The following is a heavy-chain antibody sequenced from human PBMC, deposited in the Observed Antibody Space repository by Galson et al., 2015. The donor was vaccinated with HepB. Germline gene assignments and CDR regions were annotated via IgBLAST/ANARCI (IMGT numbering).Heavy chain of an antibody. CDR1: GFTFSSYA. J-gene: IGHJ4*02. Sequence: SLRLSCAASGFTFSSYAMSWVRQAPGKGLGWVSAISGSGGSTYYADSVKGRFTISRDNSKNTLYLQMNSLRAEDTAVYYCAKKLRRHCSSTSCYPEFDYWGQGTLVTVSS. CDR3: AKKLRRHCSSTSCYPEFDY. D-gene: IGHD2-2*01. V-gene: IGHV3-23*01. CDR2: ISGSGGST.